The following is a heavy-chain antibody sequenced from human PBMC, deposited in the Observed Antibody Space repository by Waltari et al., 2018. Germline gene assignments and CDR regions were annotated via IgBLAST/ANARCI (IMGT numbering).Heavy chain of an antibody. D-gene: IGHD3-9*01. CDR1: GFTCRCTY. V-gene: IGHV3-48*02. J-gene: IGHJ3*02. Sequence: VVSGGGWIHTGGDLVLFCAASGFTCRCTYMNWARQAPGKGLEWLSSISSNGNDIDYADSVKGRFTISRDNAKNSLYLQMNNRRDEDTAVYYCARDWVFWTGNDFDIWGQGTMVTVSS. CDR2: ISSNGNDI. CDR3: ARDWVFWTGNDFDI.